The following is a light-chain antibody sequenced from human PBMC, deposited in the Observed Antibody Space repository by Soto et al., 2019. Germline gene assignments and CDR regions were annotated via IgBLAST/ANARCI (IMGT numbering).Light chain of an antibody. CDR1: QSVSSN. CDR3: QQYNNWPPIT. V-gene: IGKV3-15*01. CDR2: GAS. Sequence: EIVMTQSPATLSVSPGQRAALSCRASQSVSSNLAWYQQKPGQAPRLLIYGASTRATGIPARFSGSGSGTEFTLTISNLQSEDFAVYYCQQYNNWPPITFGQGTRLEIK. J-gene: IGKJ5*01.